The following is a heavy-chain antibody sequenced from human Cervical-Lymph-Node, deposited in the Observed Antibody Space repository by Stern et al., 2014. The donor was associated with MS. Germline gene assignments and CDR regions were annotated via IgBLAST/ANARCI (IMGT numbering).Heavy chain of an antibody. CDR1: GGSISSTGHY. D-gene: IGHD3-16*01. Sequence: QVQLQESGPGLVKPSQTLPLTCTVSGGSISSTGHYWSWIRQHPGKGLEWIGYIHYRGSTYYNPSLTSRGTISVDTSKNQFSLNLSSVTAADTALYYCARSDRLWGSFDYWGQGRLVTVSS. J-gene: IGHJ4*02. V-gene: IGHV4-31*03. CDR2: IHYRGST. CDR3: ARSDRLWGSFDY.